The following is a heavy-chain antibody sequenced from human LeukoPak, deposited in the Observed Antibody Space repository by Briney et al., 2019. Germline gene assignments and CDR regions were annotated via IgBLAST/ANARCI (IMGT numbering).Heavy chain of an antibody. Sequence: PGGSLRLSCAASGFTFSSFSMTWVRQAPGKGLEWVSSISSSSSYIYYADSVKGRFTISRDNAKNSLYLQMNSLRAEDTAVYYCARPSLYRDQLLFRFDYWGQGTLVTVSS. CDR1: GFTFSSFS. D-gene: IGHD2-2*01. V-gene: IGHV3-21*01. CDR2: ISSSSSYI. J-gene: IGHJ4*02. CDR3: ARPSLYRDQLLFRFDY.